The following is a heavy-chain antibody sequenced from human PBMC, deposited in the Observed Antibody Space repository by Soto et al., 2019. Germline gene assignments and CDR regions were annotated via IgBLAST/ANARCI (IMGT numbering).Heavy chain of an antibody. Sequence: QVQLQESGPGLVKPSETLSLTCTVSGGSISGHHWSWIRQPPGKGLEWIGYVYYSGSTNYNPSLKSRVTMSVDTSKNQFSLKLSSVTAADTAVYYCARRGPVAGKTIFDYWGQGTLVTVSS. CDR3: ARRGPVAGKTIFDY. D-gene: IGHD6-13*01. CDR2: VYYSGST. CDR1: GGSISGHH. V-gene: IGHV4-59*08. J-gene: IGHJ4*02.